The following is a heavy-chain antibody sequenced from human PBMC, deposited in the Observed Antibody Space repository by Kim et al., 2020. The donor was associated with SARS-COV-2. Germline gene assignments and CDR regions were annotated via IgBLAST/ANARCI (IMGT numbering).Heavy chain of an antibody. Sequence: GGSLRLSCAASGFTFSSYAMHWVRQAPGKGLEWVAVISYDGSNKYYADSVKGRFTISRDNSKNTLYLQMNSLRAEDTAVYYCARDTKSITMIVVVITSDYYSGMDVWGQGTPVTVSS. J-gene: IGHJ6*02. CDR1: GFTFSSYA. CDR3: ARDTKSITMIVVVITSDYYSGMDV. D-gene: IGHD3-22*01. V-gene: IGHV3-30*04. CDR2: ISYDGSNK.